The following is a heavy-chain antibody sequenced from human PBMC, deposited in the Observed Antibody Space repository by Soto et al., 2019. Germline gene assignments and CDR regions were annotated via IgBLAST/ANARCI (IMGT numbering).Heavy chain of an antibody. J-gene: IGHJ6*02. V-gene: IGHV4-61*01. Sequence: SETLSLTCTVSGGSVNSGSYYWSWIRQPPGKGLEWIGDIYYSGSTNYNPSLKGRVTISLEKSKNQFYLKLSSVTAADTAVYYCARGQGGTYYYHYGMDVWGQGTTVTVSS. D-gene: IGHD1-26*01. CDR2: IYYSGST. CDR3: ARGQGGTYYYHYGMDV. CDR1: GGSVNSGSYY.